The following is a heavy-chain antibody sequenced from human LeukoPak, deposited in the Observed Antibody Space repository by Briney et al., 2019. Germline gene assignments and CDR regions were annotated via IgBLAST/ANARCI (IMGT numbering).Heavy chain of an antibody. CDR1: GFTFRSHA. Sequence: GGSLRLSCVGSGFTFRSHAMSWVRQAPEKGLKFVSGIYENGGTTYYADSVEGRFSISRDNSKNTLYLQMDSLRGEDTAVYYCAKDFRIGYSAHFDYWGQGALVTVSS. J-gene: IGHJ4*02. V-gene: IGHV3-23*01. D-gene: IGHD2-21*01. CDR3: AKDFRIGYSAHFDY. CDR2: IYENGGTT.